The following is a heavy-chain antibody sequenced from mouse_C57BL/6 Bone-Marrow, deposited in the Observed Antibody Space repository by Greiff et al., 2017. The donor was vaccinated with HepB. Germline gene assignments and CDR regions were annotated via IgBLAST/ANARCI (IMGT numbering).Heavy chain of an antibody. CDR2: ISSGSSTI. V-gene: IGHV5-17*01. D-gene: IGHD1-1*02. Sequence: EVMLVESGGGLVKPGGSLKLSCAASGFTFSDYGMHWVRQAPEKGLEWVAYISSGSSTIYYADTVKGRFTISRDNAKNTLFLQMTSLRSEDTAMYYCARALWSPFDYWGQGTTLTVSS. J-gene: IGHJ2*01. CDR3: ARALWSPFDY. CDR1: GFTFSDYG.